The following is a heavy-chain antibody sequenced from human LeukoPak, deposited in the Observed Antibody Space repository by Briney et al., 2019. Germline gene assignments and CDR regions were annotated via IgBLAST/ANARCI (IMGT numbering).Heavy chain of an antibody. V-gene: IGHV1-18*01. CDR1: GYTFNSYG. D-gene: IGHD4-23*01. Sequence: ASVKVSCKTSGYTFNSYGISWVRQAPGQGLAWMGWISAYNGNTNYAQKLQGRVTMTTDTSTSTAYMELRSLRSDDTAVYYCARDATVVTPKDYWGQGTLVTVSS. CDR2: ISAYNGNT. CDR3: ARDATVVTPKDY. J-gene: IGHJ4*02.